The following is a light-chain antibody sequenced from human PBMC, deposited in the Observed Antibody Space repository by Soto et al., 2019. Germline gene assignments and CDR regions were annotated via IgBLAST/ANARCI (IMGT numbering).Light chain of an antibody. Sequence: DVVMTQSPLSLPVTLGQPASISCRASQSLVYSDGNTYLNWFQQRPGQSPRRLIYKVSNRESGVPGRFSGRGVGPDFHTEISRGEAGDVGVYYCMQATHWPRTFGQGTKVEIK. CDR1: QSLVYSDGNTY. J-gene: IGKJ1*01. CDR2: KVS. V-gene: IGKV2-30*01. CDR3: MQATHWPRT.